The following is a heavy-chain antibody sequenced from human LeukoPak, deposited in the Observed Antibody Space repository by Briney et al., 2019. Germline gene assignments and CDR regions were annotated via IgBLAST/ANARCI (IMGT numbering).Heavy chain of an antibody. CDR3: ARDSSRIWGMDV. CDR2: IIPILGIA. D-gene: IGHD6-13*01. Sequence: SVKVSCKASGGTFSSYTISWVRQAPGQGLEWMGRIIPILGIANYAQKFQGRVTITADKSTGTAYMELSSLRSEDTAVYYCARDSSRIWGMDVWGQGTTVTVSS. V-gene: IGHV1-69*02. J-gene: IGHJ6*02. CDR1: GGTFSSYT.